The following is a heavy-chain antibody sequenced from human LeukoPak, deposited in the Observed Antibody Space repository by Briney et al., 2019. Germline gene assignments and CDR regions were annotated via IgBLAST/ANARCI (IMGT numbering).Heavy chain of an antibody. CDR1: GYSFHDFG. CDR3: ARDRYGYCGGGSCFLFDY. CDR2: ISTEIGNT. D-gene: IGHD2-15*01. J-gene: IGHJ4*02. V-gene: IGHV1-18*04. Sequence: PGASVTVSCKASGYSFHDFGISWVRQAPGQGLEWMGWISTEIGNTNYAQRLQGRVTMTRDTSTSTVYMELTSLTSDDTVVYYCARDRYGYCGGGSCFLFDYWGQGTLVTVSS.